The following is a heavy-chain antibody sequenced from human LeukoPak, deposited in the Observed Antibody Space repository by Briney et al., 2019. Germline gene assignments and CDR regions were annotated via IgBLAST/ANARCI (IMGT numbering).Heavy chain of an antibody. CDR1: GYSVTINYY. V-gene: IGHV4-61*01. CDR2: IYYSGST. J-gene: IGHJ6*03. Sequence: PSETLSLTCTVSGYSVTINYYCSWIRQPPGKGLEWIGYIYYSGSTNYNPSLKSRVTISVDTSKNQFSLKLSSVTAADTAVYYCARTTFYSSSWYGYYYSMDVWGKGTTVTISS. D-gene: IGHD6-13*01. CDR3: ARTTFYSSSWYGYYYSMDV.